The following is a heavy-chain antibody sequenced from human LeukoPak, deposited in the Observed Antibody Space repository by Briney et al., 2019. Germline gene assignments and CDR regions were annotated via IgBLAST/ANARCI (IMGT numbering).Heavy chain of an antibody. CDR2: ISSSGSTI. V-gene: IGHV3-11*01. CDR3: AREGADGSGIPDSFDI. D-gene: IGHD3-10*01. Sequence: GGSLRLSCAASGFTFSVYYMSWIRQAPGKGLEWVSYISSSGSTIYYADSVKGRFTISRDNAKNSLYLQMNSLRAEDTAVYYCAREGADGSGIPDSFDIWGQGTMVTVSS. CDR1: GFTFSVYY. J-gene: IGHJ3*02.